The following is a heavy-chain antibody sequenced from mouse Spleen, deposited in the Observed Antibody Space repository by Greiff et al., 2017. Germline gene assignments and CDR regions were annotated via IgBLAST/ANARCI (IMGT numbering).Heavy chain of an antibody. CDR2: INYDGSST. CDR1: GFTFSDYY. J-gene: IGHJ4*01. Sequence: EVMLVESEGGLVQPGSSMKLSCTASGFTFSDYYMAWVRQVPEKGLEWVANINYDGSSTYYLDSLKSRFIISRDNAKNILYLQMSSLKSEDTATYYCARDGYYYGAMDYWGQGTSVTVSS. D-gene: IGHD1-1*01. V-gene: IGHV5-16*01. CDR3: ARDGYYYGAMDY.